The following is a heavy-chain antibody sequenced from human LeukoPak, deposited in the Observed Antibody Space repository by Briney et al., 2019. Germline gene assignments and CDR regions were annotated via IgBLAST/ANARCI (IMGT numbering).Heavy chain of an antibody. CDR3: ARGGNDYGDYWEDY. CDR2: IYYSGST. J-gene: IGHJ4*02. V-gene: IGHV4-59*01. D-gene: IGHD4-17*01. Sequence: SETLSLTCTVSGGSISSYYWGWIRQPPGKGLEWIGYIYYSGSTNYNPSLKSRVTISVDTSKNQFSLKLSSVTAADTAVYYCARGGNDYGDYWEDYWGQGTLVTVSS. CDR1: GGSISSYY.